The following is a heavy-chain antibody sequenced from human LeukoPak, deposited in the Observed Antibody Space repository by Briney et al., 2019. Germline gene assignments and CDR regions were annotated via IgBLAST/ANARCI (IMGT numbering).Heavy chain of an antibody. V-gene: IGHV3-23*01. D-gene: IGHD3-10*01. CDR1: AFTFSSYA. CDR3: AKGQRGDDPVYLDY. CDR2: ISGSGGST. Sequence: GGSLRLSCAPSAFTFSSYAMSWVRQAPGKGLEWVSAISGSGGSTYYADSVKGRFTISRDNSKNTLYLQMNSLRAEDTAVYYCAKGQRGDDPVYLDYWGQGTLVTVSS. J-gene: IGHJ4*02.